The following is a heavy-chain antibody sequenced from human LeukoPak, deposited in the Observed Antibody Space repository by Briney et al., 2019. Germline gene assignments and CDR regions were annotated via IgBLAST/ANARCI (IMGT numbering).Heavy chain of an antibody. J-gene: IGHJ4*02. V-gene: IGHV1-69*02. Sequence: ASVKVSCKASGGTLSSYTISWVRQAPGQGLEWVGRIIPILGIANYAQKFQGRVTITADKSTSTAYMELSSLRSEDTAVYYCASGVLGSHGFSYWGQGTLVTVSS. CDR1: GGTLSSYT. D-gene: IGHD5-18*01. CDR2: IIPILGIA. CDR3: ASGVLGSHGFSY.